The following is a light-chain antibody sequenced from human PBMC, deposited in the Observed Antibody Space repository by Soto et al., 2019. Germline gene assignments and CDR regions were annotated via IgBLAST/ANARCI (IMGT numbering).Light chain of an antibody. CDR3: SSYTSSIS. V-gene: IGLV2-14*01. J-gene: IGLJ2*01. CDR1: SSDVGGYNY. Sequence: QSALTQPASVSGSPGQSITISCPGTSSDVGGYNYVSWYQQHPGKAPKLMIYDVNTRPSGVSNRFSGSKSGNTASLTISGPQAEDEADYCCSSYTSSISFGGGTQLTVL. CDR2: DVN.